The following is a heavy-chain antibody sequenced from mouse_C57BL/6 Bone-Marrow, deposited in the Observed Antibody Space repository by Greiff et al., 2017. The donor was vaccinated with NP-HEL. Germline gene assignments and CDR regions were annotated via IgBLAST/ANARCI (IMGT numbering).Heavy chain of an antibody. D-gene: IGHD4-1*01. CDR3: ARENWDYFDV. CDR1: GYAFTNYL. CDR2: INPGSGGT. V-gene: IGHV1-54*01. J-gene: IGHJ1*03. Sequence: QVQLQQSGAELVRPGTSVKVSCKASGYAFTNYLIEWVKQRPGQGLECIGVINPGSGGTNYNEKFKGKATLTADKSSSTAYMQLSSLTSEDSAVYFCARENWDYFDVWGTGTTVTVSS.